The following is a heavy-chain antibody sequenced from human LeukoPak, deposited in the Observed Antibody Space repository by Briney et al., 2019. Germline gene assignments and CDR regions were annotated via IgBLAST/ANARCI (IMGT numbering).Heavy chain of an antibody. CDR2: IYYDGSKK. D-gene: IGHD5-12*01. Sequence: GGSLRLSCEASGFTFSNYVMHWVRQAPGRGLQWVAVIYYDGSKKYYTDSVKGRFTIARDDSKNTLYLQMNGLRAEDTAVYYCAKDQATISPYYFDYWGQGTLVTVSS. V-gene: IGHV3-33*06. CDR1: GFTFSNYV. J-gene: IGHJ4*02. CDR3: AKDQATISPYYFDY.